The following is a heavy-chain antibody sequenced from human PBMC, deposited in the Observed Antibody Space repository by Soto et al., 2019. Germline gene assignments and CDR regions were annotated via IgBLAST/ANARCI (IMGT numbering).Heavy chain of an antibody. CDR3: ASPAENYYYDSSGYYYVC. CDR2: IIPIFGTA. CDR1: GSTFSSYA. V-gene: IGHV1-69*13. J-gene: IGHJ4*02. D-gene: IGHD3-22*01. Sequence: SVKVSCKASGSTFSSYAISWVRQAPGQGLEWMGGIIPIFGTANYAQKFQGRVTITADESTSTAYMELSSLRSEDTAVYYCASPAENYYYDSSGYYYVCWGQGTLVTVSS.